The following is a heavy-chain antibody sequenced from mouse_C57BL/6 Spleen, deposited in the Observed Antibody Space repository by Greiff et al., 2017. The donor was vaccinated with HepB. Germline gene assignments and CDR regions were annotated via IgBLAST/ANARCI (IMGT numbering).Heavy chain of an antibody. V-gene: IGHV1-54*01. CDR1: GYAFTNYL. CDR3: ARFGVVEDWYFDV. Sequence: QVQLQQSGAELVRPGTSVKVSCKASGYAFTNYLIEWVKQRPGQGLEWIGVINPGSGGTNYNEKFKGKATLTADKSSSTAYMQLSSLTSEDSAVYFCARFGVVEDWYFDVWGTGTTVTVSS. D-gene: IGHD1-1*01. CDR2: INPGSGGT. J-gene: IGHJ1*03.